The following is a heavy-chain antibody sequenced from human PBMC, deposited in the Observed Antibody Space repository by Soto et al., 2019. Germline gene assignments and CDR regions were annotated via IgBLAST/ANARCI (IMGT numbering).Heavy chain of an antibody. V-gene: IGHV1-69*13. Sequence: GASVKVSCKASGYTFTSYAMHWVRQAPGQGLEWMGGIIPIFGTADYAQKFQGRVTITADESTSTAYMELSSLRSEDTAMYYCARRGGSSYYYYGMDVWGQGTRVTVSS. CDR3: ARRGGSSYYYYGMDV. CDR2: IIPIFGTA. D-gene: IGHD3-16*01. J-gene: IGHJ6*02. CDR1: GYTFTSYA.